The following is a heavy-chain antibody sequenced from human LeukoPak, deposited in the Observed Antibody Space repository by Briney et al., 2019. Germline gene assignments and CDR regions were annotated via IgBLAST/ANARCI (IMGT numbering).Heavy chain of an antibody. J-gene: IGHJ4*02. V-gene: IGHV4-39*01. CDR1: GGSIRNSSFF. Sequence: PSETLSLTCTVSGGSIRNSSFFWGWVRQPPGKGLEWIASIYYSGSTYYNPSLKSRVSISLDTSKNQFSLRLNFVTAADTAVYYCARLNQGDYYGSGSYYRGGPFDYWGQGTLVTVSS. CDR3: ARLNQGDYYGSGSYYRGGPFDY. CDR2: IYYSGST. D-gene: IGHD3-10*01.